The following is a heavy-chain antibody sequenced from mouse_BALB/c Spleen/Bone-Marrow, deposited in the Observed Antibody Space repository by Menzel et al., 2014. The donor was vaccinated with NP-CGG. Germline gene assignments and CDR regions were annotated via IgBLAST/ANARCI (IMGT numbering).Heavy chain of an antibody. CDR1: GYTFTNYW. V-gene: IGHV1-7*01. Sequence: VQLQQSGAELAKPGASVKMSCKASGYTFTNYWMHWVKQRPGQGLEWIGYINPSTGYTEYNQKFKDKATLTADKSSSTAYMQLSSLTSEDSAVYYCARIYCYGRDCWGQGTTLTVSS. D-gene: IGHD1-1*01. CDR2: INPSTGYT. J-gene: IGHJ2*01. CDR3: ARIYCYGRDC.